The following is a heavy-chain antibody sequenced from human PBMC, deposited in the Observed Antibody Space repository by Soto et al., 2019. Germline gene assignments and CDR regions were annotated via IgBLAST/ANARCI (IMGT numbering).Heavy chain of an antibody. V-gene: IGHV3-74*03. CDR3: ARDFDWNLDA. D-gene: IGHD3-9*01. CDR1: GFTASNFW. Sequence: VESGGGVFQSGGSLRLSCAASGFTASNFWMHWVRQAPGEGLVWVARINGDGRSRTYADSMKGRLTISRDNAKNMVFLDMKSLRGEDTAVYYCARDFDWNLDAWGRGTLVTVSS. J-gene: IGHJ2*01. CDR2: INGDGRSR.